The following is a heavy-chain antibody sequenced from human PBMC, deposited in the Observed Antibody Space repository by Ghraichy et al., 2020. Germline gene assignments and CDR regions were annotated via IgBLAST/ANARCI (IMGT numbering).Heavy chain of an antibody. CDR1: GFSFSRYW. D-gene: IGHD3-22*01. CDR3: VRGDYYESSGYFIDAFDV. V-gene: IGHV3-7*03. J-gene: IGHJ3*01. CDR2: IKQDGSEK. Sequence: GGSLRLSCAASGFSFSRYWMSWVRQAPGKGLEWVGNIKQDGSEKFYVDSVKGRFSISRDNVKNSLYLQMNSLRAEDTAMYYCVRGDYYESSGYFIDAFDVWGLGTMVTVS.